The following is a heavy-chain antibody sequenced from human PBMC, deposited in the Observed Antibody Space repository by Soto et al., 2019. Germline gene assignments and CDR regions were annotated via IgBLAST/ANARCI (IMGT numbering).Heavy chain of an antibody. V-gene: IGHV3-30-3*01. D-gene: IGHD1-20*01. CDR2: VAHDGITK. CDR1: EFSFSDHA. Sequence: LRLSWAASEFSFSDHAMHWVRRAPGKGLEWVALVAHDGITKYYAGSVKGRFTVSSDKSTNTLFLQMDSLDTEDTGVYYCARDDRITGIVADIDIWGRGTLVTVSS. J-gene: IGHJ4*02. CDR3: ARDDRITGIVADIDI.